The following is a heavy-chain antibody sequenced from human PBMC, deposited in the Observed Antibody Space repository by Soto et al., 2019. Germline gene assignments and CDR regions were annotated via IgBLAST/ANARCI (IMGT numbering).Heavy chain of an antibody. CDR3: ARGRRGAYYFDY. Sequence: EVQLVESGGGLVQSGGSLRLSCAASGFTFSSDWMHWVRQAPGKGLVWVSRVSFDGSATNYADSVKGRFTISRDNAKNTLFLHMNSLRAEDTAVYYCARGRRGAYYFDYWGQGTLVTVSS. CDR1: GFTFSSDW. D-gene: IGHD1-26*01. CDR2: VSFDGSAT. V-gene: IGHV3-74*01. J-gene: IGHJ4*02.